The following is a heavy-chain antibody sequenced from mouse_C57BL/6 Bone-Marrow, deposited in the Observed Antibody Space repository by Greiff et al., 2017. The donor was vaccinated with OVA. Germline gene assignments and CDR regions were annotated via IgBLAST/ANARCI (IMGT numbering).Heavy chain of an antibody. V-gene: IGHV1-52*01. D-gene: IGHD2-4*01. Sequence: QVQLQQPGAELVRPGSSVKLSCKASGYTFTSYWMHWVKQRPIQGLEWIGNIGPSDSETHYNQKFKDKATLTVDKSSSTAYMQLSSLTSEDSAVYYCARQGYDYDGWFAYWGQGTLVTVSA. CDR3: ARQGYDYDGWFAY. J-gene: IGHJ3*01. CDR2: IGPSDSET. CDR1: GYTFTSYW.